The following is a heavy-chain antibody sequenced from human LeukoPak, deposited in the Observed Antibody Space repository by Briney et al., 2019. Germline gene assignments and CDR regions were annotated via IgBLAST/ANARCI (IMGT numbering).Heavy chain of an antibody. CDR1: GGSISSSSYY. V-gene: IGHV4-39*07. J-gene: IGHJ6*03. CDR3: AREITWHMDV. CDR2: IYYSGSS. D-gene: IGHD1-14*01. Sequence: SETLSLTCTVSGGSISSSSYYWGWIRQPPGEGLEWIGGIYYSGSSYYNPSLKSRVTISVYTSKNQFSLKLSSVTAADTAVYYCAREITWHMDVWGKGTTVTVSS.